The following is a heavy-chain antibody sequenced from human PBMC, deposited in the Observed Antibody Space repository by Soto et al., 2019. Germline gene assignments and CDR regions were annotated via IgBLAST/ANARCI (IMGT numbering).Heavy chain of an antibody. V-gene: IGHV4-59*01. CDR3: ARSVAVPGAHIDY. CDR1: DGSISGSY. CDR2: VYYTGST. Sequence: SETLSLTCSVGDGSISGSYWSWIRQSPGKGLEWLGYVYYTGSTNYSPSLRSRVSISVDTSKNEFSLRLSSVTAADTAVYFCARSVAVPGAHIDYWGQGTQVTVSS. D-gene: IGHD6-19*01. J-gene: IGHJ4*02.